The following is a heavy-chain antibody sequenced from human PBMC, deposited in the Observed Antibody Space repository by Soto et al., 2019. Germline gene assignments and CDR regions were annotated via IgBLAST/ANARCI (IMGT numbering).Heavy chain of an antibody. CDR2: ISSSSSTI. CDR1: GFTFSSYS. Sequence: GGSLRLSCAASGFTFSSYSMNWVRQAPGKGLEWVSYISSSSSTIYYADSVKGRFTISRDNAKNSLYLQMNSLRDEDTAVYYCAAERDIVVVPAATPDYYGMDVWGQGTTVTVSS. CDR3: AAERDIVVVPAATPDYYGMDV. V-gene: IGHV3-48*02. J-gene: IGHJ6*02. D-gene: IGHD2-2*01.